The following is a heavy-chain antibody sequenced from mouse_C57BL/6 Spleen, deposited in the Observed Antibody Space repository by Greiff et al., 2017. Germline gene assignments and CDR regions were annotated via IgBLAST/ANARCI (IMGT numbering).Heavy chain of an antibody. J-gene: IGHJ2*01. V-gene: IGHV14-4*01. CDR2: IDPENGDT. Sequence: VQLQQSGAELVRPGASVKLSCTASGFNIKDDYMHWVKQRPEQGLAWIGWIDPENGDTEYASKFPGQATITADPSSHTAYLQLSSLTSADTAVXYCTPFEGHFDDGGQGTTLTVSA. D-gene: IGHD3-3*01. CDR1: GFNIKDDY. CDR3: TPFEGHFDD.